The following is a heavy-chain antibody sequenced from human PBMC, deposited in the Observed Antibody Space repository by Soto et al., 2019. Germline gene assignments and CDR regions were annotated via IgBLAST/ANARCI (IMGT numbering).Heavy chain of an antibody. CDR3: ARRSDYYDSSGSLLNWFDP. D-gene: IGHD3-22*01. V-gene: IGHV4-39*01. Sequence: QLQLQESGPGLVKPSETLSLTCTVSGGSISSSSYYWGWIRQPPGKGLEWVGSIYYSGSTYYNPSHKSRVTISVNTSKNQFSLKLSSVTAADTAVYYCARRSDYYDSSGSLLNWFDPWGQGTLVTVSS. J-gene: IGHJ5*02. CDR2: IYYSGST. CDR1: GGSISSSSYY.